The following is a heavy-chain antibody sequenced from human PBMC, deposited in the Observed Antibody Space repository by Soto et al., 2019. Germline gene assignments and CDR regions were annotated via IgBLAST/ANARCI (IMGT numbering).Heavy chain of an antibody. CDR3: ARDGFNYVGDYYYGMDV. Sequence: GASVKVSCKASGYTFTGYYMHWVRQAPGQGLEWMGWINPNSGGTNYAQKFQGRVTMTRDTSISTAYMELSRLRSDDTAVYYCARDGFNYVGDYYYGMDVWGQGTTVTVSS. D-gene: IGHD4-4*01. J-gene: IGHJ6*02. CDR1: GYTFTGYY. V-gene: IGHV1-2*02. CDR2: INPNSGGT.